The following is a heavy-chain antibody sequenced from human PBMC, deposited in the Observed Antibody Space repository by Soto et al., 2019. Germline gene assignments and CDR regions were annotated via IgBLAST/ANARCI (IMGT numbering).Heavy chain of an antibody. CDR1: GYSFTSYW. V-gene: IGHV5-51*01. CDR2: IYPGDSDT. CDR3: ARREVATIIAFDI. Sequence: PGESLKISCKGSGYSFTSYWIGLVRQMPGKGLEWMGIIYPGDSDTRYSPSFQGQVTISADKSISTAYLQWSSLKASDTAMYYCARREVATIIAFDIWGQGTMVTVSS. D-gene: IGHD5-12*01. J-gene: IGHJ3*02.